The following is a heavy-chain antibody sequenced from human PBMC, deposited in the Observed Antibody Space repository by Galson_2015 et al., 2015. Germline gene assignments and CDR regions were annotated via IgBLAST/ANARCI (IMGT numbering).Heavy chain of an antibody. Sequence: SLRLSCAASGFTFSDYSMSWIRQAPGKGLEWVSYISSSGSTIYYADSVKGRFTISRDNAKNSLYLQMNSLRAEDTAVYYCARDGAHNIAARLVYYYYGMDVWGQGTTVTISS. D-gene: IGHD6-6*01. CDR3: ARDGAHNIAARLVYYYYGMDV. J-gene: IGHJ6*02. CDR1: GFTFSDYS. V-gene: IGHV3-11*01. CDR2: ISSSGSTI.